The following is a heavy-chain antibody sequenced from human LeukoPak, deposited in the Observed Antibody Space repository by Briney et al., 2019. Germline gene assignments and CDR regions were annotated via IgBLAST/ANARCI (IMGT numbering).Heavy chain of an antibody. D-gene: IGHD3-9*01. V-gene: IGHV3-48*02. J-gene: IGHJ4*02. CDR1: GFSFSSYS. Sequence: PGGSLRLSCETSGFSFSSYSMNWVRQAPGEGLEWVSYIRSSGAMIYYADSVKGRFTISRDDGKNTLYLHMNSLRDDDTAVYYCATDQRYAFDYWGQGILVTVSS. CDR3: ATDQRYAFDY. CDR2: IRSSGAMI.